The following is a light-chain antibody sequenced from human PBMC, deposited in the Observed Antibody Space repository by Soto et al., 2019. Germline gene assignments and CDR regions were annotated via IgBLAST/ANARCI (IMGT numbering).Light chain of an antibody. CDR1: SSDVGGYNY. V-gene: IGLV2-11*01. Sequence: QSALTQPRSVSGSPGQSVTISCTGTSSDVGGYNYVSWYRQHPGKAPKLMIYDVSKRPSGVPDRFSGSKSGNTASLTISGLQAEDEADYYCCSYAGIDTYVVFGGGTKLTVL. CDR2: DVS. CDR3: CSYAGIDTYVV. J-gene: IGLJ2*01.